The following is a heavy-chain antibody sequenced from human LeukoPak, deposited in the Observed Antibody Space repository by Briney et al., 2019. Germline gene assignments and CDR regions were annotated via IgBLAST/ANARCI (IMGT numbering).Heavy chain of an antibody. J-gene: IGHJ4*02. V-gene: IGHV4-34*01. D-gene: IGHD3-22*01. CDR2: INHSGST. CDR3: ARGRYDDSSGHHFFDY. Sequence: SETLSLTCAVYGGSFSGNYWSWIRQAPGKGLEWIGEINHSGSTNHNPSLKSRVSISADTSKNQFSLNLSSVTAADTAVYYCARGRYDDSSGHHFFDYWGQGTLVTVSS. CDR1: GGSFSGNY.